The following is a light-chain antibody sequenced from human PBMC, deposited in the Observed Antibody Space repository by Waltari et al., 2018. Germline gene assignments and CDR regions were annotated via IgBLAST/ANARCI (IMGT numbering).Light chain of an antibody. CDR2: DDN. CDR1: SSEVGNYNL. J-gene: IGLJ3*02. Sequence: QSALTQPASVSGSPGPSTTISCTGTSSEVGNYNLVSWYQQYPGKAPKVMIYDDNRRPSGVSDRFSGSKSGNTASLTISGVQAEDEADYYCCSYAGSYTWVFGGGTKLTVL. CDR3: CSYAGSYTWV. V-gene: IGLV2-23*01.